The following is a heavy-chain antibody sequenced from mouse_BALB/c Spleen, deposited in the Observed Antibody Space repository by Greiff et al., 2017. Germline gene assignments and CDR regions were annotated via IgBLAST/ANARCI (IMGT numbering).Heavy chain of an antibody. V-gene: IGHV3-6*02. D-gene: IGHD2-4*01. CDR1: GYSITSGYY. Sequence: EVHLVESGPGLVKPSQSLSLTCSVTGYSITSGYYWNWIRQFPGNKLEWMGYISYDGSNNYNPSLKNRISITRDTSKNQFFLKLNSVTTEDTATYYCARDDYDLAWFAYWGQGTLVTVSA. CDR2: ISYDGSN. J-gene: IGHJ3*01. CDR3: ARDDYDLAWFAY.